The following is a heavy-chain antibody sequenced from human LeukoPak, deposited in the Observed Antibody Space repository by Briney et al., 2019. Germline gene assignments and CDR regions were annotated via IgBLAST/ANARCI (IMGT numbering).Heavy chain of an antibody. CDR3: ARTLDY. Sequence: SETLSLTCAVYGGSFSGYYWSWIRQPPGKGLEWIGEINHSGSTNYNPSLKSRVTISVDTSKNQFSLKLSSVTAADTAVYYCARTLDYWGQGTLVTVSS. J-gene: IGHJ4*02. V-gene: IGHV4-34*01. CDR2: INHSGST. CDR1: GGSFSGYY.